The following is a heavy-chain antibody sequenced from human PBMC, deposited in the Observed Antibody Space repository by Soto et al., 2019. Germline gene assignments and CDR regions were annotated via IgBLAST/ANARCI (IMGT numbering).Heavy chain of an antibody. CDR1: VGSISSSSYF. J-gene: IGHJ4*02. CDR3: ARQAVDEGYSSGWYFDS. Sequence: QLQLQESGPGLVKPSETLFLTCTVSVGSISSSSYFWGWIRQPPGKGLEWIGSVSYNVRTYYNPSLKSRLTMSVDTSKNQFFLKLTSVTAADTAVYYCARQAVDEGYSSGWYFDSWGQGTLVTVYS. CDR2: VSYNVRT. D-gene: IGHD6-19*01. V-gene: IGHV4-39*01.